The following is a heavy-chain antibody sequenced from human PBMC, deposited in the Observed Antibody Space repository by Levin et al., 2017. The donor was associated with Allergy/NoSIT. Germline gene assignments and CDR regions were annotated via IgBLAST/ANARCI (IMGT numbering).Heavy chain of an antibody. Sequence: QPGGSLRLSCAASGFTFSSYGMHWVRQAPGKGLEWVAVISYDGSNKYYADSVKGRFTISRDNSKNTLYLQMNSLRAEDTAVYYCARMSVLRWSFDYWGQGTLVTVSS. CDR1: GFTFSSYG. D-gene: IGHD5-24*01. V-gene: IGHV3-30*03. CDR2: ISYDGSNK. J-gene: IGHJ4*02. CDR3: ARMSVLRWSFDY.